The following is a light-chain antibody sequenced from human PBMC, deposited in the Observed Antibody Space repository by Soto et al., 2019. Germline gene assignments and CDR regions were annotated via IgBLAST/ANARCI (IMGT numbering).Light chain of an antibody. CDR1: QSVSSY. V-gene: IGKV3-15*01. Sequence: EIVLTPSPATLSLSPVERATLSCRASQSVSSYLAWYQQKPGQAPRLLIYDAIIRAADVPARFSGSWSGTEFTLTINSLQSEDFAVYYCQQYNDWPPITFGQGTRLEIK. J-gene: IGKJ5*01. CDR2: DAI. CDR3: QQYNDWPPIT.